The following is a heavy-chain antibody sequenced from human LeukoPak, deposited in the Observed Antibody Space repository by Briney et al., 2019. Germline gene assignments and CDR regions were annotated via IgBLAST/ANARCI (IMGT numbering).Heavy chain of an antibody. Sequence: PGGSLRLSCAASGFTFSTYWMSWFRQAPGKGLEWVATIKQDGSEKSYVDSVKGRFTISRDNAKNSLSLQMSSLRAEDTAVYYCVGRRTSAAGNFWGQGTLVTVSS. CDR1: GFTFSTYW. V-gene: IGHV3-7*01. CDR2: IKQDGSEK. CDR3: VGRRTSAAGNF. J-gene: IGHJ4*02. D-gene: IGHD6-13*01.